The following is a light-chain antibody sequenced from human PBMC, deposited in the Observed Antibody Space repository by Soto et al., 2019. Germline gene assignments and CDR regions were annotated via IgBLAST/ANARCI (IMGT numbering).Light chain of an antibody. J-gene: IGKJ5*01. CDR2: KAS. Sequence: DIQMTQSPSTLSASVGDRVTITCRASQTISSWLAWYQQKPGKAPKLLIYKASTLKSGVPSRFSGSGSGTDFTLTISCLQSEDFATYYCQQYYSYPSITFGQGTRLEIK. CDR3: QQYYSYPSIT. V-gene: IGKV1-5*03. CDR1: QTISSW.